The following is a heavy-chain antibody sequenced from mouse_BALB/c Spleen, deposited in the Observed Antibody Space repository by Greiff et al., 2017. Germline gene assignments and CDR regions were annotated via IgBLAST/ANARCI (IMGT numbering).Heavy chain of an antibody. CDR2: IDPENGNT. CDR1: GFNIKDYY. CDR3: ALIYYDYDYAMDY. V-gene: IGHV14-1*02. Sequence: EVKLQESGAELVRPGALVKLSCKASGFNIKDYYMHWVKQRPEQGLEWIGWIDPENGNTIYDPKFQGKASITADTSSNTAYLQLSSLTSEDTAVYYCALIYYDYDYAMDYWGQGTSVTVSS. J-gene: IGHJ4*01. D-gene: IGHD2-4*01.